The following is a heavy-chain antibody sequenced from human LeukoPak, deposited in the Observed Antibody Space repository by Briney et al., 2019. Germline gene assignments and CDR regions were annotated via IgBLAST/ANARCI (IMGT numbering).Heavy chain of an antibody. CDR2: IYYSGST. CDR3: ARGGYSYDHYFDY. J-gene: IGHJ4*02. Sequence: SETLSLTCTVSGGSISSSSYYWTWIRQHPGKGLEWIGYIYYSGSTSHNPSLKSRVIISVDTSKNQFSLKLSSVTAADTAVYYCARGGYSYDHYFDYWGQGTLVTVSS. D-gene: IGHD5-18*01. CDR1: GGSISSSSYY. V-gene: IGHV4-31*03.